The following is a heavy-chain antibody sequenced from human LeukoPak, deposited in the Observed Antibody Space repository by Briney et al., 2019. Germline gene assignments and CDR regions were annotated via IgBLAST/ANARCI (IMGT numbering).Heavy chain of an antibody. D-gene: IGHD6-13*01. Sequence: SVKVSCKASGYTFTNYGISWVRQAPGQGPEWMGWISAYSGHTNYAQKLQGRVTMTTDTSTSTAYMELRSLRSDDTAVYYCARDNHSGSWSWFDPWGQGTLVSVSA. J-gene: IGHJ5*02. CDR2: ISAYSGHT. CDR1: GYTFTNYG. V-gene: IGHV1-18*01. CDR3: ARDNHSGSWSWFDP.